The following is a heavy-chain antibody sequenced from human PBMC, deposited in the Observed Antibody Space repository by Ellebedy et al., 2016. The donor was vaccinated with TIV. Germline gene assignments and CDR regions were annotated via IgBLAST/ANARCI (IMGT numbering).Heavy chain of an antibody. D-gene: IGHD3-16*01. CDR3: AREVWGHWYFDL. CDR2: FHYSGTT. J-gene: IGHJ2*01. CDR1: DGSIRSYH. Sequence: SETLSLTXTVSDGSIRSYHWSWIRQSPGKGLEWIGYFHYSGTTNYNPSLKSRLSISVDTSKNQFSLNLSSVTAADTGVYYCAREVWGHWYFDLWGRGTLVTVSS. V-gene: IGHV4-59*01.